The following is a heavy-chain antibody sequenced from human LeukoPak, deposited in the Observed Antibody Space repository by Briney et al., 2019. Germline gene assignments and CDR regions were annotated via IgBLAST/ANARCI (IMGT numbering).Heavy chain of an antibody. CDR2: IYSNGGT. Sequence: SEPLSLTCSVSGGSISSFYWSWIRQPPGKGLEWIGYIYSNGGTNYNPSLKSRVTMSVDTSKNQFSLKLSSVTAADTAVYYCARTYYDILTGRPHWFDPWGQGALVTVSS. V-gene: IGHV4-59*13. D-gene: IGHD3-9*01. CDR1: GGSISSFY. CDR3: ARTYYDILTGRPHWFDP. J-gene: IGHJ5*02.